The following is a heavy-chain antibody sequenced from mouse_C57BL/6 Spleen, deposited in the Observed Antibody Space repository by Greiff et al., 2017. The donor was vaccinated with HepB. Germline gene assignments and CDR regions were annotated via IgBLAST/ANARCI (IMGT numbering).Heavy chain of an antibody. J-gene: IGHJ3*01. CDR3: ARPPIYYDSSWFAY. D-gene: IGHD2-4*01. CDR2: ISSGGSYT. CDR1: GFTFSSYG. V-gene: IGHV5-6*01. Sequence: EVKLVESGGDLVKPGGSLKLSCAASGFTFSSYGMSWVRQTPDKRLEWVATISSGGSYTYYPDSVKGRFTISRDNAKNTLYLQMSSLKSEDTAMYYCARPPIYYDSSWFAYWGQGTLVTVSA.